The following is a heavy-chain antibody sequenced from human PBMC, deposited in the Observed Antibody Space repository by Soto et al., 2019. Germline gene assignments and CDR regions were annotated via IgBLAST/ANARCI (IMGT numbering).Heavy chain of an antibody. Sequence: PGESLKISCKGSGYIFASYWIGWVRQMPGKGLEWMATIYPGDSDTRYSPSFLGQVTISADKSINTAYLQWSSLKASDTAMYYCARRSYCGGDCYFADYWGQGTLVTVS. CDR3: ARRSYCGGDCYFADY. J-gene: IGHJ4*02. CDR2: IYPGDSDT. D-gene: IGHD2-21*02. V-gene: IGHV5-51*01. CDR1: GYIFASYW.